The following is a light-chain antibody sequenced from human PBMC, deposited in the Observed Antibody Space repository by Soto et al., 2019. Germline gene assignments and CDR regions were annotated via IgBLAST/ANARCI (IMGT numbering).Light chain of an antibody. V-gene: IGLV2-11*01. CDR1: SSDVGSYNL. CDR3: CSYAGSYTWV. Sequence: QSALTQPASVSGSPGQSITISCTGTSSDVGSYNLVSWYQQHPGKAPKLMIYDVSKRPSGVPDRFSGSKSGNTASLTISGLQAEDEADYYCCSYAGSYTWVFGTGTKVTVL. CDR2: DVS. J-gene: IGLJ1*01.